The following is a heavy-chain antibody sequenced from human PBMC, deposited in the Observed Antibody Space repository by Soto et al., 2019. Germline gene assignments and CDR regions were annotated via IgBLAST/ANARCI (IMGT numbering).Heavy chain of an antibody. CDR3: ASIAAPGTTHFDF. J-gene: IGHJ4*02. CDR1: GGSLVSSGYY. Sequence: PSETLSLTCTVSGGSLVSSGYYFCCIRQSPGKGLEWIGNIYYSGNTFYNPSLKSRVTISVDTSKNQIYLHLSAVTAADTAIFYCASIAAPGTTHFDFWGQGTLVTVSS. D-gene: IGHD6-13*01. CDR2: IYYSGNT. V-gene: IGHV4-39*01.